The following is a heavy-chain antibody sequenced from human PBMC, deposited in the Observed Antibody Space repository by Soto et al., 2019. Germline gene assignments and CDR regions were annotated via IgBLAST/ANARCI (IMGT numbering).Heavy chain of an antibody. Sequence: PSETLSLTCTVSGGSISSYYWSWIRQPPGKGLEWIGYIYYSGSTNYNPSLKSRVTISVDTSKNQFSLKLSSVTAADTAVYYCARQECFELDAFDIWGQGTMVTVSS. J-gene: IGHJ3*02. V-gene: IGHV4-59*08. CDR2: IYYSGST. CDR1: GGSISSYY. D-gene: IGHD3-3*01. CDR3: ARQECFELDAFDI.